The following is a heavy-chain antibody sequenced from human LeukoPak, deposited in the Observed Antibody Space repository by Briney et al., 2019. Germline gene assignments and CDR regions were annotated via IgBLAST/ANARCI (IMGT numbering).Heavy chain of an antibody. CDR2: IYSGGST. V-gene: IGHV3-66*04. CDR3: ARHYKWELLQYFDY. CDR1: GFTVSSNY. D-gene: IGHD1-26*01. Sequence: GGSLRLSCAASGFTVSSNYMSWVRQAPGKGLEWVSVIYSGGSTYYADSVKGRFTISRDNSKNTLYLQMNSLRAEDTAVYYCARHYKWELLQYFDYWGQGTLVTVSS. J-gene: IGHJ4*02.